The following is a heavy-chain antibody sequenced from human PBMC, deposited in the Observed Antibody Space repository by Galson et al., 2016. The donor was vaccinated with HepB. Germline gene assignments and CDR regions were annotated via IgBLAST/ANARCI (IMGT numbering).Heavy chain of an antibody. CDR1: GFTFSSYD. CDR2: IGTAGDT. Sequence: SLRLSCAASGFTFSSYDMHWVRQATGKGLEWVSGIGTAGDTEYQGSVKGRFTISREDAKNSLYLQMNSLRAGDTAVYYCATCVSGKYRFDDWYFDLWGRGTLVTVSS. J-gene: IGHJ2*01. CDR3: ATCVSGKYRFDDWYFDL. D-gene: IGHD3-9*01. V-gene: IGHV3-13*04.